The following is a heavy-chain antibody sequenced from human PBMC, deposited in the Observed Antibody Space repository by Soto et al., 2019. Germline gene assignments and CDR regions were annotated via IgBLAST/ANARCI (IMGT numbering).Heavy chain of an antibody. J-gene: IGHJ4*02. CDR1: GYTFSGFY. D-gene: IGHD6-19*01. Sequence: ASVKVSCNASGYTFSGFYMHWVRQAPGQGLEWMGWINPNSGGTKSAEKFQGRVTMTRDTSISTAYMELSRLTSDDTAVYYCASAAVTGTAGLDFWGQGTQVTVS. CDR2: INPNSGGT. V-gene: IGHV1-2*02. CDR3: ASAAVTGTAGLDF.